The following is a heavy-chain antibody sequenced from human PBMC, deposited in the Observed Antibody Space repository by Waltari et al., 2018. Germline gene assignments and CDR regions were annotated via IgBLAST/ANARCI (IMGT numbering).Heavy chain of an antibody. J-gene: IGHJ6*03. Sequence: QVQLVQSGAEVKKPGSSVKVSCKASGGTFSSYAISWVRQDPGQGLEGMGGIIPICGTANYAQKSQGSVTLTADKSTSTAYMGLSSLRSEDTSVYYCASLAVAGSFLYYYSMDVWGKGTTVTVSS. CDR3: ASLAVAGSFLYYYSMDV. CDR2: IIPICGTA. V-gene: IGHV1-69*14. CDR1: GGTFSSYA. D-gene: IGHD6-19*01.